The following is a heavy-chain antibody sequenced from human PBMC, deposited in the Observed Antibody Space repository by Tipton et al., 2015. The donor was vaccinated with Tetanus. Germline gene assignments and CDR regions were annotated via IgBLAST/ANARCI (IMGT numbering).Heavy chain of an antibody. D-gene: IGHD1-26*01. Sequence: GLVKPSQTLSLTCTVSGGSISSGGYYWSWIRQHPGKGLEWIGDIYNSGSTYYNPSLKSRVTISVDTSKNHFSLKLNSVTAADTAVYYCARDQARGARGWNYFDYWGQGSLVTVSS. V-gene: IGHV4-31*03. J-gene: IGHJ4*02. CDR3: ARDQARGARGWNYFDY. CDR2: IYNSGST. CDR1: GGSISSGGYY.